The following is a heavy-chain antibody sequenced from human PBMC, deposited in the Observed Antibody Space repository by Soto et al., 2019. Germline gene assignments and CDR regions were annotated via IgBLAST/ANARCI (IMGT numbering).Heavy chain of an antibody. V-gene: IGHV3-74*03. CDR2: INGDGTDT. CDR1: GFTLSNYA. J-gene: IGHJ4*02. Sequence: GGSLRLSCAASGFTLSNYAMSWVRQAPGKGLEWVSRINGDGTDTTYADSVKGRFTISRDNAKNTVYLQMNGLRAEDTAVYYCAREVGRGSGSYYLDYWGQETLVTVSS. CDR3: AREVGRGSGSYYLDY. D-gene: IGHD3-16*01.